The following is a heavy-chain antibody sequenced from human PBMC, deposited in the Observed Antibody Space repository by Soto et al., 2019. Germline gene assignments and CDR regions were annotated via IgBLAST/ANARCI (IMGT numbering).Heavy chain of an antibody. CDR1: GFTFSSYT. V-gene: IGHV3-48*01. CDR3: VRDHIWSFDY. J-gene: IGHJ4*02. CDR2: ISLSGSDM. D-gene: IGHD3-10*01. Sequence: GGSLRLSCAASGFTFSSYTMNWVRQAPGKGLEWVSYISLSGSDMYYAGSVKGRFTISRDNAKNSLSLQMNSLRAEDTAVYYCVRDHIWSFDYWGQGTPVTGSS.